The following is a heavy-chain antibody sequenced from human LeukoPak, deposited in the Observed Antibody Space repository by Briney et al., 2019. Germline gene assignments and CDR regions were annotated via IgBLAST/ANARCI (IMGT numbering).Heavy chain of an antibody. CDR3: AREPPVVLMVYARRGWFDP. D-gene: IGHD2-8*01. J-gene: IGHJ5*02. CDR2: INHSGST. V-gene: IGHV4-34*01. Sequence: SETLSLTCAVYGGSFSGCYWSWIRQPPGKGLEWIGEINHSGSTNYNPSLKSRVTISVDTSKNQFSLKLSSVTAADTAVYYCAREPPVVLMVYARRGWFDPWGQGTLVTVSS. CDR1: GGSFSGCY.